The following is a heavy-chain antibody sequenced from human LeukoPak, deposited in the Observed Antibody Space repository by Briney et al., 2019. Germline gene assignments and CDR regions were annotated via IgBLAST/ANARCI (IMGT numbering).Heavy chain of an antibody. D-gene: IGHD6-19*01. V-gene: IGHV4-4*07. CDR3: ARYEAVAGVFDY. CDR2: IYSSGST. CDR1: GGSISSYY. Sequence: SETLSLTCTVSGGSISSYYWNWIRQPAGKGLEWIGRIYSSGSTNYNPSLKSRVTISVDTSKSQFSLKLSSVTAADTAVYYCARYEAVAGVFDYWGQGTLVTVSS. J-gene: IGHJ4*02.